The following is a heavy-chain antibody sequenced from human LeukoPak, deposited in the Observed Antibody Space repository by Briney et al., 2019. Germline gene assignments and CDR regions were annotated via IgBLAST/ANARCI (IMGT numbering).Heavy chain of an antibody. CDR3: AKVVTAIPGAPDY. V-gene: IGHV3-23*01. CDR2: ISGRGGTT. J-gene: IGHJ4*02. Sequence: PGGSLRLSCAASGFTFSSYAMKWVRQAPGKGLEWVSAISGRGGTTYYADSVKGRFTISRDNSKNTLYLQMNSLRAEDTAVYYCAKVVTAIPGAPDYWGQGTLVTVSS. CDR1: GFTFSSYA. D-gene: IGHD2-21*02.